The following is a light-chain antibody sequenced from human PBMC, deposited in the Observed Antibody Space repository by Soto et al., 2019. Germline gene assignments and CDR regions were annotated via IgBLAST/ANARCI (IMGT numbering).Light chain of an antibody. J-gene: IGKJ5*01. CDR1: QSVSSN. V-gene: IGKV3-15*01. CDR3: QQYNNWLIT. Sequence: EIVMTQSPATLSVSPGERATLSCRASQSVSSNLAWYQQQPGQAPRLLLYGASTRATGIPARFSGSGAGTEFTLTISSRQAEDFADYYCQQYNNWLITFGQGTRLEIK. CDR2: GAS.